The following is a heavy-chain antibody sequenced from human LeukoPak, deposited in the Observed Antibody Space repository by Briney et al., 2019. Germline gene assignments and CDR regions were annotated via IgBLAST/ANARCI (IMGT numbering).Heavy chain of an antibody. J-gene: IGHJ4*02. CDR3: AKVHGTYYYGSGSFYNGIDY. CDR1: GFTFSSYA. D-gene: IGHD3-10*01. CDR2: ISASPSSA. Sequence: GGSLRLSCVASGFTFSSYAMTWVRQAPGKGLEWVSAISASPSSAFYADSVKGRFTISRDNSKNAQYLQMNSLRAEDTAIYYCAKVHGTYYYGSGSFYNGIDYWGQGTLVTASS. V-gene: IGHV3-23*01.